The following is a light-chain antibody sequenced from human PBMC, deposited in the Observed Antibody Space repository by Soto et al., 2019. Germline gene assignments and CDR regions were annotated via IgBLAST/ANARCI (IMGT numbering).Light chain of an antibody. Sequence: EVVLTQSPVTLSLSPGERATLSCRASQSFRCLLAWYQQKPGQAPRILIYDAYNRATGIPPRFSGSGSGTDFTITISSLEHEDSEVYYCQPRHMWPITFGQGTRLQIK. J-gene: IGKJ5*01. CDR2: DAY. CDR1: QSFRCL. CDR3: QPRHMWPIT. V-gene: IGKV3-11*01.